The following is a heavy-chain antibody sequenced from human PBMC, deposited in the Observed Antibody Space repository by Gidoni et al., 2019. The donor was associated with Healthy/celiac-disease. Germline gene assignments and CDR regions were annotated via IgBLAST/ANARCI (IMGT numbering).Heavy chain of an antibody. J-gene: IGHJ5*02. D-gene: IGHD3-16*01. CDR3: ARRGINWFDP. CDR1: GYTFISYG. CDR2: GCPCNSNT. V-gene: IGHV1-18*04. Sequence: QGQPVQYGAEAEKPWASVQVSFMASGYTFISYGVSWVRQAPGQGLALLGWGCPCNSNTNGEQKLQGSITITTDTSTSTAYMELRSLGSNDTAAYYCARRGINWFDPWGQGTLVTVSS.